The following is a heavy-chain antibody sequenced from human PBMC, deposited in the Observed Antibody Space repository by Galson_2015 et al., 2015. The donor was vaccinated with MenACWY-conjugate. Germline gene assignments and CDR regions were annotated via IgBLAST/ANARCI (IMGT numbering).Heavy chain of an antibody. D-gene: IGHD4-17*01. J-gene: IGHJ4*02. CDR1: GFTFYTYT. CDR3: AKDRHPDGVWNFDY. Sequence: SLRLSCAASGFTFYTYTMGWVRQSPGKGLEWVAGIYGSGHRDTFYADSVKGRFTISRDESNNLVYLQMTSQRVEDTAVYYCAKDRHPDGVWNFDYWGQGILVTVSS. CDR2: IYGSGHRDT. V-gene: IGHV3-23*01.